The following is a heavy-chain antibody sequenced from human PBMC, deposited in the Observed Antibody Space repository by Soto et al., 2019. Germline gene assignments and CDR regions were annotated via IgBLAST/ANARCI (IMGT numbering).Heavy chain of an antibody. CDR2: VYHTGTT. D-gene: IGHD3-22*01. CDR3: ARALVTDYNSRDYHYYFAMDV. V-gene: IGHV4-31*02. CDR1: GGRRISENLY. J-gene: IGHJ6*02. Sequence: SETLSLTCVDSGGRRISENLYWSWIRHLPGKGLEWIANVYHTGTTYYNPSLKSRVSMSVDTSQNQFSLILASVTAADTAVYYCARALVTDYNSRDYHYYFAMDVWGQGTSVTVSS.